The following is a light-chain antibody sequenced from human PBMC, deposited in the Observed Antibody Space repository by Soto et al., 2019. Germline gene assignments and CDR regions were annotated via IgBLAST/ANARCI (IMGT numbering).Light chain of an antibody. CDR1: QSASTN. CDR2: GAS. Sequence: EIVVTQSPVTLSVSPGERATLFCRASQSASTNLAWYQHKPGQAPRLLLYGASTRANAIPARFSGGGSGREFSLIFNSLESEDFAVYYCELYNGGPGIAFGQGTRRDIK. V-gene: IGKV3-15*01. CDR3: ELYNGGPGIA. J-gene: IGKJ5*01.